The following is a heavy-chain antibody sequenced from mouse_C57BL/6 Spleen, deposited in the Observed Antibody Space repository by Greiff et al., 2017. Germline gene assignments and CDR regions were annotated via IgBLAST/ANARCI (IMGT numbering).Heavy chain of an antibody. CDR3: TRSIYYCNSYYFDY. CDR2: IDPETGGT. J-gene: IGHJ2*01. Sequence: QVQLQQSGAELVRPGASVTLSCKASGYTFTDYEMHWVKQTPVHGLEWIGAIDPETGGTAYNQKFKGKAILTADKSSSTAYMELRSLTSEDSAVYYCTRSIYYCNSYYFDYWGQGTTLTVSS. CDR1: GYTFTDYE. V-gene: IGHV1-15*01. D-gene: IGHD2-1*01.